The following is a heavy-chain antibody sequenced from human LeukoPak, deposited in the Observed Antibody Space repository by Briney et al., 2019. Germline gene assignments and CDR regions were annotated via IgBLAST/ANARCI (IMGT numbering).Heavy chain of an antibody. J-gene: IGHJ5*02. Sequence: ASVKVSCKPSGGTFSSYAISWVRQAPGQGLEWMGGIIPIFGTANYAQKFQGRVTITADESTSTAYMELSSLRSEDTAVYYCARGTFGVVINNWFDPWGQGTLVTVSS. CDR3: ARGTFGVVINNWFDP. CDR1: GGTFSSYA. V-gene: IGHV1-69*13. CDR2: IIPIFGTA. D-gene: IGHD3-3*01.